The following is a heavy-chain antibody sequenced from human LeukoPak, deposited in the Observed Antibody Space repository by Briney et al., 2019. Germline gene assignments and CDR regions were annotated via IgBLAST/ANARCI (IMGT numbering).Heavy chain of an antibody. V-gene: IGHV4-34*01. D-gene: IGHD2-8*01. CDR3: ARRPGYCPNGVCYKRNWFDP. CDR2: INQSGST. CDR1: GGSFSDYY. J-gene: IGHJ5*02. Sequence: SETLSLTCAVYGGSFSDYYWNWIRQPPGKGLEWIGEINQSGSTNYNPPLKSRVTLSVDTSNNQFSLKLSSVTAADTAVYYCARRPGYCPNGVCYKRNWFDPWGQGTLVTVSS.